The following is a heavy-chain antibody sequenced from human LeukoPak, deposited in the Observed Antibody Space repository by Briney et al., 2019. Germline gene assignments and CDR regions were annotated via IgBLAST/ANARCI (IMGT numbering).Heavy chain of an antibody. V-gene: IGHV3-21*04. CDR2: ISTSSSYI. Sequence: GGSLRLSCAASGFTFSGSTMNWVRQAPGKGLEWVSFISTSSSYIYYADSVRGRFTISRDNSKSTLSLQMNSLRAEDTAIYYCATYRQVQVPFECWGQGTLVTVSS. D-gene: IGHD5-18*01. CDR1: GFTFSGST. CDR3: ATYRQVQVPFEC. J-gene: IGHJ4*02.